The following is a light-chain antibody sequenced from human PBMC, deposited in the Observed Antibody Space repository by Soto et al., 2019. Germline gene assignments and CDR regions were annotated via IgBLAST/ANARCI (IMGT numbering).Light chain of an antibody. V-gene: IGLV2-8*01. Sequence: QSALTQPPSASGSPGQSVTISCTGTSSDVGGYNYVSWYQQHPGKAPKLMIYEVSKRPSGVADRFSGSKSGNTASLTVSGLQAEDEADYYCSSYAGRNNWVFGGGTKLNVL. CDR2: EVS. CDR1: SSDVGGYNY. CDR3: SSYAGRNNWV. J-gene: IGLJ3*02.